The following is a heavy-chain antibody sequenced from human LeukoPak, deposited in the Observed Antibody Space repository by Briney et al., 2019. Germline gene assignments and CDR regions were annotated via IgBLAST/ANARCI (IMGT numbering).Heavy chain of an antibody. CDR3: AKFDSSGWWL. V-gene: IGHV3-23*01. CDR1: GFTISSYA. D-gene: IGHD6-19*01. J-gene: IGHJ4*02. Sequence: GGSLRLSCAASGFTISSYAMSWVRQAPGKGLERVSAISGSGGSTYYADSVKGRFTISRDNSKNTLYLQMNSLRAEDTAVYYCAKFDSSGWWLWGQGTLVTVSS. CDR2: ISGSGGST.